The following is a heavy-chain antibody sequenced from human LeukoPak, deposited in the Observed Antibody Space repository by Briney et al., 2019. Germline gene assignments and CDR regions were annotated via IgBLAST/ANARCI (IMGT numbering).Heavy chain of an antibody. Sequence: SGGSLRLSCAASGFTFSSYGMHWVRQAPGKWLEWVAVISYDGSNKYYADSVKGRFTISRDNSKNTLYLQMNSLRAEDTAVYYCAKFLDDYGDYWGQGTLVTVSS. CDR1: GFTFSSYG. J-gene: IGHJ4*02. D-gene: IGHD1-1*01. CDR2: ISYDGSNK. V-gene: IGHV3-30*18. CDR3: AKFLDDYGDY.